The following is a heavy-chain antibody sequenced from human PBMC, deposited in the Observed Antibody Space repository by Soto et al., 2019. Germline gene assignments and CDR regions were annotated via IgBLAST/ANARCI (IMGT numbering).Heavy chain of an antibody. Sequence: PSETLSLTCAVYGGSFSGYYWTWIRQPPGTGLEWIGSVYYSGTTYYNPSLKSRVTISADTSKNQFSLKLSSVTAADTAVFYCARLIHCKTTSCYFDYWGQGTLVTVSS. J-gene: IGHJ4*02. CDR3: ARLIHCKTTSCYFDY. CDR1: GGSFSGYY. CDR2: VYYSGTT. D-gene: IGHD2-2*01. V-gene: IGHV4-34*01.